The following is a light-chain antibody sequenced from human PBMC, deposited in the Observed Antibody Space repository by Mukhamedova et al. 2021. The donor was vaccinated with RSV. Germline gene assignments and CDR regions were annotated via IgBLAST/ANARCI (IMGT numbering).Light chain of an antibody. CDR3: QHSLT. CDR1: QSISSW. V-gene: IGKV1-5*03. J-gene: IGKJ4*01. CDR2: KAS. Sequence: ITCRASQSISSWLAWYQQKPGKAPKLLIYKASSLESGVPSRFSGSGSGTEFPLTISSLQPDDFATYYCQHSLTFGGGT.